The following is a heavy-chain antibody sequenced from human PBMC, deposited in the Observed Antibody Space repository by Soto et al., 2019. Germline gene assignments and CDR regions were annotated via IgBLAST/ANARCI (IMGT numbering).Heavy chain of an antibody. J-gene: IGHJ5*02. CDR3: ARVFCSSTSCYSLDQFDP. CDR1: GYTFTRYG. CDR2: ISAYNGNT. Sequence: ASVKVSCKASGYTFTRYGISWVRQAPGQGLEWMGWISAYNGNTNYAQKLQGRVTMTTDTSTSTAYMELRSLRSDDTAVYYCARVFCSSTSCYSLDQFDPWGQGTLVTVSS. V-gene: IGHV1-18*01. D-gene: IGHD2-2*01.